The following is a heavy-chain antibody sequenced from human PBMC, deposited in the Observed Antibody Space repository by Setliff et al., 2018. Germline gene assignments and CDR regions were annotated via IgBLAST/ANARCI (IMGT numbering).Heavy chain of an antibody. V-gene: IGHV3-7*01. CDR1: GFIFSTYW. CDR2: IKQDGSDK. CDR3: ARLRKDYGDYYYFDY. D-gene: IGHD4-17*01. J-gene: IGHJ4*02. Sequence: VGSLRLSCAASGFIFSTYWMSWVRQAPGKRLEWVANIKQDGSDKYYVDSVKGRFTISRDNAKNSLYLQMNSLRAEDTAVYYCARLRKDYGDYYYFDYWGQGTLVTVSS.